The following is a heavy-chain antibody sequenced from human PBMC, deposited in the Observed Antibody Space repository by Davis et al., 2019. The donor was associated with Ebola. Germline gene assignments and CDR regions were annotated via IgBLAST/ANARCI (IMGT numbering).Heavy chain of an antibody. D-gene: IGHD3-16*01. CDR1: GFTFSSYG. CDR2: ISHDGSNK. V-gene: IGHV3-30*18. J-gene: IGHJ4*02. Sequence: PGGSLRLSCAASGFTFSSYGMHWVRQAPGKGPGWVAVISHDGSNKYYADSVKGRFTISRDNSKNTLYLQMNSLRAEDTAVYYCAKARRGDLDYWGQGTLVTVSS. CDR3: AKARRGDLDY.